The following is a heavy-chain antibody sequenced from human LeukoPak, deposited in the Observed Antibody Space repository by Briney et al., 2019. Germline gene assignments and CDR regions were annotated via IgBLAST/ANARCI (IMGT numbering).Heavy chain of an antibody. V-gene: IGHV4-39*01. D-gene: IGHD6-13*01. CDR2: IYYSGNT. CDR1: GGSISSGSYY. J-gene: IGHJ3*01. CDR3: VTSIALAGWGAFDV. Sequence: PSETLSLTCTVSGGSISSGSYYWGWIRQPPGKGLEWIGSIYYSGNTYYNASLKSQVSTSIDTSKNQFSLRLTSVTAADTAVYYCVTSIALAGWGAFDVWGQGTMVTVSS.